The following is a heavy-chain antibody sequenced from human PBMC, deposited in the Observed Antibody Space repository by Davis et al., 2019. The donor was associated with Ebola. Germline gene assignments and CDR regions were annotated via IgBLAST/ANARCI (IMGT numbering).Heavy chain of an antibody. CDR1: GFTFSSYA. V-gene: IGHV3-30-3*01. CDR2: ISYDGSNK. CDR3: ASGVGHSYGFLYDPWYVDY. J-gene: IGHJ4*02. D-gene: IGHD5-18*01. Sequence: GGSLRLSCAASGFTFSSYAMHWVRQAPGKGLEWVAVISYDGSNKYYADSVKGRFTISRDNSKNTLYLQMNSLRAEDTAVYYCASGVGHSYGFLYDPWYVDYWGQGTLVTVSS.